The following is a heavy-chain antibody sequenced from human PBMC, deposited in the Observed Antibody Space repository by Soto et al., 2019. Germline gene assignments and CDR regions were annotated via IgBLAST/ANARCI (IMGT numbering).Heavy chain of an antibody. J-gene: IGHJ4*02. D-gene: IGHD3-3*01. V-gene: IGHV3-23*01. CDR3: AKDLCDFWSGYCVY. CDR2: ISGSGGST. CDR1: GFTFSSYA. Sequence: EVQLLESGGGLVQPGGSLRLSCAASGFTFSSYAMSWVRQAPGKGLEWVSAISGSGGSTYYADSVKGRFTISRDNSKNTLYLQMNSLRAEDTAVDYCAKDLCDFWSGYCVYWGRGPLVTVSS.